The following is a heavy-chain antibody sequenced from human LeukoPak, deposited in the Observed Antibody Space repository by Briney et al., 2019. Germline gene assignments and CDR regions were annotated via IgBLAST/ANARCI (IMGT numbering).Heavy chain of an antibody. CDR1: GGSISSSSYY. V-gene: IGHV4-39*01. CDR3: ARGSGSFSGGFDY. CDR2: IYYSGST. Sequence: PSETLSLTCTVSGGSISSSSYYWGWIRQPPGKGLEWIGSIYYSGSTYYNPSLKSRVTISVDTSKNQFSLKLGSVTAADTAVYYCARGSGSFSGGFDYWGQGTLVTVSS. D-gene: IGHD1-26*01. J-gene: IGHJ4*02.